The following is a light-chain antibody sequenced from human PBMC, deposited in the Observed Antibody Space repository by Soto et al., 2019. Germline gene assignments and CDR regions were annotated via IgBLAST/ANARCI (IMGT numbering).Light chain of an antibody. CDR2: GAS. CDR3: QQYSRWPSYT. V-gene: IGKV3-15*01. J-gene: IGKJ2*01. CDR1: ESVGSN. Sequence: EIVMTQFPATLSVSPRDTATLSCWASESVGSNLAWYQQKPGQAPRLLIFGASIGATGAPTRFSGSGSETEFTLTISSLLSEDSAVYYCQQYSRWPSYTFGQGTKLEIK.